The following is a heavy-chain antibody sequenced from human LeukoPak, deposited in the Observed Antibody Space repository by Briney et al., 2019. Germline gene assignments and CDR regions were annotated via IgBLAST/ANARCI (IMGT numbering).Heavy chain of an antibody. CDR3: ARVLKWWCLGDL. Sequence: QAAGTLTLSCAASGCTISSYWMHWVRQPPGTGLVLVSRINSDGSSTSYAYSVKGRFTISRENAKNTLYLQMNSLRAEDTAVYYCARVLKWWCLGDLWRQGTVDSVS. V-gene: IGHV3-74*01. D-gene: IGHD2-15*01. CDR1: GCTISSYW. J-gene: IGHJ1*01. CDR2: INSDGSST.